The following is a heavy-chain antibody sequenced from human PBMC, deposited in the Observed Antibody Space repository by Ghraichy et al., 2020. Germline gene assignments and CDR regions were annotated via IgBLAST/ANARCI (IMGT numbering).Heavy chain of an antibody. CDR1: GDSINSAFSY. D-gene: IGHD3-16*01. CDR2: SHHSGVT. CDR3: ARMHRFATDY. V-gene: IGHV4-39*01. J-gene: IGHJ4*02. Sequence: SQTLSLTFTVSGDSINSAFSYWGWIRQPPGKGLEWIGSSHHSGVTYYSPSLENRVTVSVDTSNNQFSLKLSSVTAADTAVYYCARMHRFATDYWGQGILVTVSS.